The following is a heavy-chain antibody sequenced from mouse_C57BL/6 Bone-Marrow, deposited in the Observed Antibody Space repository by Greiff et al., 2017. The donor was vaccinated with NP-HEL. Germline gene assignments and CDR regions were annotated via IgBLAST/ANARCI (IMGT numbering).Heavy chain of an antibody. V-gene: IGHV1-4*01. Sequence: QVQLQQSGAELARPGASVKMSCKASGYTFTSYTMHWVKQRPGQGLEWIGYINPSSGYTKYNQKFKDKATLTADKSSSTAYMQLSSLTSEDSAVYYCAKLRRYAMDYWGQGTSVTVSS. CDR1: GYTFTSYT. D-gene: IGHD2-4*01. J-gene: IGHJ4*01. CDR3: AKLRRYAMDY. CDR2: INPSSGYT.